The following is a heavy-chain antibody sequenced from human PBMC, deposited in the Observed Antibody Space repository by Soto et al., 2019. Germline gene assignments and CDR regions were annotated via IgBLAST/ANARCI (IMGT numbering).Heavy chain of an antibody. Sequence: QPGGSLRLSCAASGFTFSSYGMHWVRQAPGKGLEWVAVIWYDGSNKYYADSVKGRFTISRDNSKNTLYLQMNSLRAEDTAVYYCARDGFNYCSSTSCYSPLYYYYGMDVWGQGTTVTVSS. J-gene: IGHJ6*02. V-gene: IGHV3-33*01. CDR1: GFTFSSYG. CDR2: IWYDGSNK. CDR3: ARDGFNYCSSTSCYSPLYYYYGMDV. D-gene: IGHD2-2*01.